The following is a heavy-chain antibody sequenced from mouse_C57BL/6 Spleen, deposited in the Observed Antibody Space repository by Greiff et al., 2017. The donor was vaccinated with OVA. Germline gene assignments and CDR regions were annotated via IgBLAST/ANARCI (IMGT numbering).Heavy chain of an antibody. J-gene: IGHJ2*01. CDR2: ISYDGSN. CDR1: GYSITSGYY. D-gene: IGHD1-1*01. CDR3: ARGRDYGSSYLDY. V-gene: IGHV3-6*01. Sequence: EVKLQESGPGLVKPSQSLSLTCSVTGYSITSGYYWNWIRQFPGNKLEWMGYISYDGSNNYNPSLKNRISITRDTSKNQFFLKLNSVTTEDTATYYCARGRDYGSSYLDYWGQGTTLTVSS.